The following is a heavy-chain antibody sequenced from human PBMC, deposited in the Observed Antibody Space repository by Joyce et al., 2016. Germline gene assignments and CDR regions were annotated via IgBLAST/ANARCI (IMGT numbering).Heavy chain of an antibody. J-gene: IGHJ4*02. CDR1: GFILRDFR. D-gene: IGHD3-3*01. V-gene: IGHV3-74*01. Sequence: EVQLVETGGAFVQPGGSLRLSCDGSGFILRDFRVHWVRQVPGKSPVWIAYINKDGSSTLYAESVKGRFSVSRDNAKNMLFLEMKSLRAEDTAVYYCSRDDDDPFDYWGRGTLVTVAS. CDR3: SRDDDDPFDY. CDR2: INKDGSST.